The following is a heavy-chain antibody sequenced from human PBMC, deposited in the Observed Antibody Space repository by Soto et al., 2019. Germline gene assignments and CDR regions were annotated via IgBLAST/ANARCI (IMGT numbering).Heavy chain of an antibody. D-gene: IGHD2-21*01. J-gene: IGHJ4*02. CDR2: IYYSGST. CDR3: ARDHNGDLGY. V-gene: IGHV4-61*01. Sequence: SETLSLTCTVSGGSVSSGSYYWSWIRQPPGKGLEWIGYIYYSGSTNYNPSLKSRVTISVDTSKNQFSLKLSSVTAADTAVYYCARDHNGDLGYWGQGTLVTVSS. CDR1: GGSVSSGSYY.